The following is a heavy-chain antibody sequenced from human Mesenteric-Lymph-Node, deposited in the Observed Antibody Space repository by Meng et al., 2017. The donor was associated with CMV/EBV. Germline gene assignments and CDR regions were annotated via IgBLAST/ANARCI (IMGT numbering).Heavy chain of an antibody. D-gene: IGHD2-8*01. J-gene: IGHJ4*02. CDR3: ATILMVYADGYFDY. V-gene: IGHV3-30*04. CDR2: ISYDGSNK. Sequence: GESLKISCAASGFTFSYWTMHWVRQAPGKALGWVSFISYDGSNKYYADSVKGRFTISRDNSKNSVYLQMNSLRAEDTAVYYCATILMVYADGYFDYWGQGTLVTVSS. CDR1: GFTFSYWT.